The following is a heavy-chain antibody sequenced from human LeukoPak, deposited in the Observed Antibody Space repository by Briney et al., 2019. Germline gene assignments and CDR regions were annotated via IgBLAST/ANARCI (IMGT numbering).Heavy chain of an antibody. J-gene: IGHJ6*04. CDR2: ISSSSYI. CDR3: ARDKRAWFGEPPDV. CDR1: GFTFSSYS. Sequence: AGGSLRLSCAASGFTFSSYSMNWVRQAPGKGLEWVSSISSSSYIYYADSVKGRFTISRDNAKNSLYLQMNSLRAEDTAVYYCARDKRAWFGEPPDVWGKGTTVTISS. V-gene: IGHV3-21*01. D-gene: IGHD3-10*01.